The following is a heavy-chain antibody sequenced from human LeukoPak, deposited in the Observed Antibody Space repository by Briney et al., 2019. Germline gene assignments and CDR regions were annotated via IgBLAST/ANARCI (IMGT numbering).Heavy chain of an antibody. CDR2: ISYDGSNK. CDR1: GFTFSSYG. D-gene: IGHD3-22*01. J-gene: IGHJ3*02. CDR3: AKCYDTSGRRASDI. Sequence: GGSLRLSCAASGFTFSSYGMHWVRQAPGKGLEWVAVISYDGSNKYYADSVKGRFTISRDNSKNTLSLQMNSLRAEDTAVYYCAKCYDTSGRRASDIWGQGTMVTVSS. V-gene: IGHV3-30*18.